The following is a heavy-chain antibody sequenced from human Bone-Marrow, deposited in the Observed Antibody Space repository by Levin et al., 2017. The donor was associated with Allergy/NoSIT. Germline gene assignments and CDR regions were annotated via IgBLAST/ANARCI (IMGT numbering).Heavy chain of an antibody. V-gene: IGHV3-11*01. Sequence: GESLKISCEASGFTFSDYYMSWIRQAPGKGLEWVSYIGFTGGTQYYADSVKGRFTISRDNTKNSLFLQMNSLRADDTAVYYCARGEKSGYQLTNWGQGTLVTVSS. J-gene: IGHJ4*02. CDR1: GFTFSDYY. CDR3: ARGEKSGYQLTN. CDR2: IGFTGGTQ. D-gene: IGHD5-12*01.